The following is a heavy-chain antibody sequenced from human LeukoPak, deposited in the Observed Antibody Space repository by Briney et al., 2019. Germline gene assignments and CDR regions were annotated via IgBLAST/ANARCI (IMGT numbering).Heavy chain of an antibody. CDR3: ASLYGGISSNYYCGY. CDR1: GGSSSSSSYY. J-gene: IGHJ4*02. CDR2: IHDSGST. D-gene: IGHD4-23*01. Sequence: SETLSLTCSVSGGSSSSSSYYWGWIRQPPGKGREWNGNIHDSGSTDYNPSLNSLVTISVESSKTQFSVKLSSVPAANTLVYYCASLYGGISSNYYCGYWGQGTLVTVSS. V-gene: IGHV4-39*01.